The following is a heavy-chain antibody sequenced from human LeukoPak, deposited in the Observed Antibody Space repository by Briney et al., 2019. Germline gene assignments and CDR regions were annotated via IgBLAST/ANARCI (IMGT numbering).Heavy chain of an antibody. CDR3: TRSTAQAGGTYYAFDI. D-gene: IGHD2-15*01. CDR2: IRSKANSYAT. J-gene: IGHJ3*02. V-gene: IGHV3-73*01. CDR1: GFTFSGSA. Sequence: GGSLRLSCAASGFTFSGSAMHWVRQASGKGLEWVGGIRSKANSYATAYAASVKGRFTISRDDSKNTAYLQMNSLKTEDTAVYYCTRSTAQAGGTYYAFDIWGQGTMVTVSS.